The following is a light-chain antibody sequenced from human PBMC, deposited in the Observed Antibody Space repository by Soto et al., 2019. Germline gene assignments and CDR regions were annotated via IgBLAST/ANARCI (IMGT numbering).Light chain of an antibody. CDR2: GAS. CDR1: QSFSSSS. Sequence: EIVMTQTPGTLSLSPGERATLSCRASQSFSSSSLAWYQQKPGQAPRLLIYGASSRATGIPDRFSGSGSGTDFTLTISRLEPEDFAVYYCQQYGTSITFGQGTRLEI. J-gene: IGKJ5*01. V-gene: IGKV3-20*01. CDR3: QQYGTSIT.